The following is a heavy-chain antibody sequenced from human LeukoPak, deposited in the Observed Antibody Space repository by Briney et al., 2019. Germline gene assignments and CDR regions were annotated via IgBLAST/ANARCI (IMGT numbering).Heavy chain of an antibody. CDR3: ARDRKYCSSTSCYTWFDP. V-gene: IGHV4-4*02. D-gene: IGHD2-2*02. CDR1: GGSISSSNW. J-gene: IGHJ5*02. Sequence: PSETLSLTCAVSGGSISSSNWWSWVRQPPGKGLEWIGEIYHSGSTNYNPSLKSRVTISVDKSKNQFSLKLSSVTAADTAVYYCARDRKYCSSTSCYTWFDPWGQGTLVTVSS. CDR2: IYHSGST.